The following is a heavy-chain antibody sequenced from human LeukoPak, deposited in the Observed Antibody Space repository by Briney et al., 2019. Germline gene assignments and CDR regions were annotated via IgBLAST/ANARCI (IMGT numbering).Heavy chain of an antibody. V-gene: IGHV3-20*04. CDR1: GFTFDDYG. D-gene: IGHD2-21*02. J-gene: IGHJ4*02. CDR3: AGDYCGGDCYPFDY. Sequence: GGSLRLSCAVSGFTFDDYGVSWVRQAPGKGLEWVSGINWNGGSTGYADSVKGRFTISRDNAKKSVYLKMNSLRDEDTALYYCAGDYCGGDCYPFDYWGQGTLVTVSS. CDR2: INWNGGST.